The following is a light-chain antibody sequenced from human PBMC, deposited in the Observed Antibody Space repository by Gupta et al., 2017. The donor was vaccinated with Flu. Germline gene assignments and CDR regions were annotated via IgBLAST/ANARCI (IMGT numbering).Light chain of an antibody. J-gene: IGLJ2*01. Sequence: SYEVTQPPSLSVSPGQTASIVCSGERLGDKYVSWYQRKTGQSPVLVIYQDAKRPSGIPERFSGSNSGNTATLTIGGTQAMDEADYFCQVWDSSTAVFGGGTKLTVL. V-gene: IGLV3-1*01. CDR3: QVWDSSTAV. CDR2: QDA. CDR1: RLGDKY.